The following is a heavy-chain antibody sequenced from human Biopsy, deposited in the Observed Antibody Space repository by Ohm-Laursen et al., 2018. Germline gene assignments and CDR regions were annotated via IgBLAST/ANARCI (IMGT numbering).Heavy chain of an antibody. Sequence: SETLSLTWTVYGESFNGYYWSWIRQTPGKGLEWIGEINHCGRTNYNPSLKSRVTISVDTSKNQFSLKVRSVTAADTAVYYCVRGVDYYDPYHYYALDVWGQGTTVTVSS. V-gene: IGHV4-34*01. CDR3: VRGVDYYDPYHYYALDV. CDR1: GESFNGYY. D-gene: IGHD3-22*01. J-gene: IGHJ6*02. CDR2: INHCGRT.